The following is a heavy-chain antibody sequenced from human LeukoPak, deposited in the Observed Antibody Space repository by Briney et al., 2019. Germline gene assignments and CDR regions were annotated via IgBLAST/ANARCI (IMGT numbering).Heavy chain of an antibody. V-gene: IGHV3-30*18. CDR3: AKDYTGYFGMDV. CDR1: GFTFSIYG. CDR2: ISYDGSNK. Sequence: PGGSLRLSCAASGFTFSIYGMHWVRQAPGKGLEWVAVISYDGSNKYYAESVKGRFAISRDNSKNTVYLQMSSLRAEDTAVYYCAKDYTGYFGMDVWGQGTTVTVSS. J-gene: IGHJ6*02.